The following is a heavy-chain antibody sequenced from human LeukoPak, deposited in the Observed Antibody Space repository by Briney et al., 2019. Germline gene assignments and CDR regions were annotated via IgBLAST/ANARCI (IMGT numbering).Heavy chain of an antibody. CDR3: VTVYSFGDY. CDR1: GYTFTDYH. Sequence: GASLKVSCKASGYTFTDYHMHWVRQAPGQGLEWIGWTNPNSGGTNYAKKFQGRVSMTRDTSTSTAYMELSTLRSDDTAVHYRVTVYSFGDYWGQGTLVTVYS. V-gene: IGHV1-2*02. D-gene: IGHD3-16*01. CDR2: TNPNSGGT. J-gene: IGHJ4*02.